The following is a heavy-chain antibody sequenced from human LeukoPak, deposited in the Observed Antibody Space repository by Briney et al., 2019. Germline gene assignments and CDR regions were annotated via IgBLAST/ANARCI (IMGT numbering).Heavy chain of an antibody. CDR2: IIPIFGTT. Sequence: ASVTVSRKASAGTFSSYANSWVRQAPGQGLEWKGGIIPIFGTTNYPQNFQGRVTLTADKSTSTVYMELSSLRSGDTAVYYCARDYADYFYYYMDVWGKGTTVTVSS. CDR3: ARDYADYFYYYMDV. J-gene: IGHJ6*03. D-gene: IGHD3-16*01. V-gene: IGHV1-69*06. CDR1: AGTFSSYA.